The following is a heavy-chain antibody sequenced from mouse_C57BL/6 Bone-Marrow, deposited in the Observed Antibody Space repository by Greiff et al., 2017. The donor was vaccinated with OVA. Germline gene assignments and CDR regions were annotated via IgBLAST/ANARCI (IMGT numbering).Heavy chain of an antibody. CDR3: AIDSSGYVGAMDY. D-gene: IGHD3-2*02. V-gene: IGHV1-59*01. CDR2: IDPSDSYT. Sequence: QVQLQQPGAELVRPGTSVKLSCKASGYTFTSYWMHWVKQRPGQGLEWIGVIDPSDSYTNYNQKFKGKATLTVDTSSSTAYMQLSSLTSEDSAVYYCAIDSSGYVGAMDYWGQGTSVTVSS. CDR1: GYTFTSYW. J-gene: IGHJ4*01.